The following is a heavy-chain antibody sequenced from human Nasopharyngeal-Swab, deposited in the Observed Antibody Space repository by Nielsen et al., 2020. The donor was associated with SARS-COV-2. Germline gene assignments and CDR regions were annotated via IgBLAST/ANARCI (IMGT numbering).Heavy chain of an antibody. J-gene: IGHJ5*02. CDR1: GFTFSKVW. Sequence: GESLKISCAASGFTFSKVWMSWVRQAPGKGLEWVGRIKDKTDGGTTDYAAPVKGRFTISRDDSKNTLYLQMSSLKTEDTAVYYCTTDPQKLGYCSGGSCVSGGGLYDWFDPWGQGTLVTVSS. D-gene: IGHD2-15*01. CDR3: TTDPQKLGYCSGGSCVSGGGLYDWFDP. CDR2: IKDKTDGGTT. V-gene: IGHV3-15*01.